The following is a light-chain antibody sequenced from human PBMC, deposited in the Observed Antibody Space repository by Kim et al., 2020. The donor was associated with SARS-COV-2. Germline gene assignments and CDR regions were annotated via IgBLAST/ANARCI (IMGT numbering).Light chain of an antibody. CDR2: DVS. V-gene: IGKV1-5*01. CDR1: QNVNTW. Sequence: DVQMTQSPSTLSASVGDSVTITCRASQNVNTWLAWYQQKPGEAPKLLIYDVSTLQSGVPSRFSGSGSGTEFTLTTSSLQPDDFATYYCQQYRLYPCTYGPGTKVHIK. CDR3: QQYRLYPCT. J-gene: IGKJ3*01.